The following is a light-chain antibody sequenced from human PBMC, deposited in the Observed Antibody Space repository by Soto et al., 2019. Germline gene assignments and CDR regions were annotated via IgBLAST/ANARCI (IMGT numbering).Light chain of an antibody. CDR1: SSDVGGYNY. CDR2: DVS. CDR3: RSYTSSSPPYV. Sequence: QSALTQPASVSGSPGQSITISCTGTSSDVGGYNYVSWYQQHPGKAPKLMIYDVSNRPSGVSNRFSGSKSGNTASLTISGLQAEDEADYSCRSYTSSSPPYVFGTGTKLTVL. V-gene: IGLV2-14*01. J-gene: IGLJ1*01.